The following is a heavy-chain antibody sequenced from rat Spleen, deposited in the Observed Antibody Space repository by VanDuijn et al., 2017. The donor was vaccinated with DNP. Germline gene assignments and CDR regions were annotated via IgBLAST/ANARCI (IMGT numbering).Heavy chain of an antibody. CDR1: GFSLTSNI. CDR3: TSIRN. CDR2: IWSDGST. J-gene: IGHJ3*01. V-gene: IGHV2-1*01. Sequence: QVQLKESGPGLVQPSQTLSLTCTVSGFSLTSNIVSWVRQPPGKGLEWMGTIWSDGSTECNSALKSRLSISRDTSKSQVFLKMNSLQIEDTAIYFCTSIRNWCQGTLVTVSS. D-gene: IGHD1-10*01.